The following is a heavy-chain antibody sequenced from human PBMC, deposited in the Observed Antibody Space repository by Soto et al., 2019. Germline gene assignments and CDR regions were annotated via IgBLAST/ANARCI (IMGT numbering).Heavy chain of an antibody. Sequence: QVQLVQSGAEVKKPGASVKVSCKASGYTFTSYDINWVRQATGQGLDWMGWMNPNSGNTGYAQKFQGRVNMTRNTSISTAYMELSSLSSEETAVYYCARELNWKGVDYWGQGTLVTVSS. V-gene: IGHV1-8*01. CDR1: GYTFTSYD. J-gene: IGHJ4*02. CDR2: MNPNSGNT. CDR3: ARELNWKGVDY. D-gene: IGHD1-20*01.